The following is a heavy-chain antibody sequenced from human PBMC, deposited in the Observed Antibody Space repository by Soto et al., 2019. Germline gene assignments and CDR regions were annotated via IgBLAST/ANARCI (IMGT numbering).Heavy chain of an antibody. D-gene: IGHD3-22*01. CDR2: IIPICGTA. CDR3: ARDYYDSSGYILHDY. V-gene: IGHV1-69*13. CDR1: GYAFTGYY. Sequence: SVTVSCQAAGYAFTGYYMHWVRQAPGQGLEWMGGIIPICGTANYAQKFQGRVTITADESTSTAYVELSSLRSEDTAVYYCARDYYDSSGYILHDYWGQGTLVTVSS. J-gene: IGHJ4*02.